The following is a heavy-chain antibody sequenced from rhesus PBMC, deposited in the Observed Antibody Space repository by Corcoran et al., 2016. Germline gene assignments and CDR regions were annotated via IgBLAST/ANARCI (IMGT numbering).Heavy chain of an antibody. CDR3: AREGAPTGTRYFDY. CDR1: GFTFSDYY. J-gene: IGHJ4*01. D-gene: IGHD1-26*01. V-gene: IGHV3-59*01. Sequence: EVQLVESGGGLAKPGGSLRLSWVAAGFTFSDYYMHWVRQAPGKGVEWVSRSSGGDTTWFADSVKGRFTISRENAKNTLYFQMDSLRTEDTAVYYCAREGAPTGTRYFDYWGQGVLVTVSS. CDR2: SSGGDTT.